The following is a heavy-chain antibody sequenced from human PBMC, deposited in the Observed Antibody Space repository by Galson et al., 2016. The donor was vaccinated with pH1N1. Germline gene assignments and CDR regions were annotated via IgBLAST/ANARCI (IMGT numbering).Heavy chain of an antibody. CDR3: ASEDWSYADIYYYGMDV. CDR2: ISYNGHEQ. D-gene: IGHD3-16*01. J-gene: IGHJ6*02. V-gene: IGHV3-30-3*01. Sequence: LRLSCAASGLTLDTFAMHWVRQNPGKGLEWVACISYNGHEQSYAHPVKGRLTVSRDNSKNTLYLQLTSLRPEDTALYYCASEDWSYADIYYYGMDVWGQGTTVTVSS. CDR1: GLTLDTFA.